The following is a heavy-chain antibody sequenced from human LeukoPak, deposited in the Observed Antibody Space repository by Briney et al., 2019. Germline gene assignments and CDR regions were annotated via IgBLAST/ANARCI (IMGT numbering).Heavy chain of an antibody. J-gene: IGHJ4*02. CDR1: GFTFSSYW. D-gene: IGHD4-17*01. CDR3: ARARLGNGDTVDY. V-gene: IGHV3-74*01. Sequence: PGGSLRLSCAASGFTFSSYWMHWVRQAPGQGLVWVSRISSDGSSTSYADSVKGRFTISRDNAKNTLYLQINSLSAEDTAVYYCARARLGNGDTVDYWGQGTLVTVSS. CDR2: ISSDGSST.